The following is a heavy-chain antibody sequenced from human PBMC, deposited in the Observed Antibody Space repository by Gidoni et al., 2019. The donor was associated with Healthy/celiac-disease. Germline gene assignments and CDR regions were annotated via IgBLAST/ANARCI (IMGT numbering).Heavy chain of an antibody. CDR2: IDPSDSYT. CDR1: GYSFTSYW. D-gene: IGHD6-13*01. V-gene: IGHV5-10-1*03. CDR3: AAGYGSSWYEGGMDV. J-gene: IGHJ6*02. Sequence: EVQLVQSGAEVKKPGECLRISCKGSGYSFTSYWISWVRQMPGKGLEWMGRIDPSDSYTNYSPSFQGHVTISADKSISTAYLQWSSLKASDTAMYYCAAGYGSSWYEGGMDVWGQGTTVTVSS.